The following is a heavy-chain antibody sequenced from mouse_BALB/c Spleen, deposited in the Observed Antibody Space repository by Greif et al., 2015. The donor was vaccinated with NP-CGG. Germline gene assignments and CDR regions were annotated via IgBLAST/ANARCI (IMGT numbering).Heavy chain of an antibody. CDR3: ARSGYYGSSYWYFDV. V-gene: IGHV14-3*02. CDR1: GFNIKDTY. Sequence: EVQLQQSGAELVKPGASVKLSCTASGFNIKDTYMHWVKQRPEQGLEWIGRIDPANGNTKYDPKFQGKATITADTSSNTAYLQLSSLTSEDTAVCYCARSGYYGSSYWYFDVWGAGTTDTVSS. J-gene: IGHJ1*01. D-gene: IGHD1-1*01. CDR2: IDPANGNT.